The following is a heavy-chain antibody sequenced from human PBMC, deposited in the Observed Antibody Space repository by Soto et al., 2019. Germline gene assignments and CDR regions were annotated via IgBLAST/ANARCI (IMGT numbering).Heavy chain of an antibody. J-gene: IGHJ4*02. Sequence: QVHLVESGGGVVQPGRSLRLSCSVSGFTFRSHSMHWVRQAPGKGLEWLAVISFDGSNKYYADSVKGRFTVSRDNSKNNLYLHMHSLRDEDTALYYCARCGFEWELRSFDYWGQGTLVTVSS. CDR2: ISFDGSNK. CDR3: ARCGFEWELRSFDY. V-gene: IGHV3-30*04. D-gene: IGHD1-26*01. CDR1: GFTFRSHS.